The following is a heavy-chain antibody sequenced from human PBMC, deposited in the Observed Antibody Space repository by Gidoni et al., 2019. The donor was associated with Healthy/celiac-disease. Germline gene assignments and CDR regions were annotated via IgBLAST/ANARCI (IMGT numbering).Heavy chain of an antibody. CDR2: IYYSGST. D-gene: IGHD3-22*01. CDR3: ARHYYDSSGYYYSLHDAFDI. CDR1: GGSISSSSYY. Sequence: QLQLQESGPGLVKPSETLSLTCTVPGGSISSSSYYSGWIRKPPGKGLEWIGSIYYSGSTSYNPSLKSRVTISVDTSKNQFSLKLSSVTAADTAVYYCARHYYDSSGYYYSLHDAFDIWGQGTMVTVSS. J-gene: IGHJ3*02. V-gene: IGHV4-39*01.